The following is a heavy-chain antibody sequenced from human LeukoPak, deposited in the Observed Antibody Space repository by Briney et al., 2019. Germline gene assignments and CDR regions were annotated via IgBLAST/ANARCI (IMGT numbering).Heavy chain of an antibody. CDR2: IYSGGST. CDR3: ARDRLYGDYDSNFDF. CDR1: GFTVSSNY. J-gene: IGHJ4*02. Sequence: GGSLRLSCAASGFTVSSNYMSWVRQAPGKGLEWVSVIYSGGSTYYADSVKGRFTISRDNSKNSVYLQMDNLRVEDTALYYCARDRLYGDYDSNFDFWGQGTLVTVSS. V-gene: IGHV3-53*01. D-gene: IGHD4-17*01.